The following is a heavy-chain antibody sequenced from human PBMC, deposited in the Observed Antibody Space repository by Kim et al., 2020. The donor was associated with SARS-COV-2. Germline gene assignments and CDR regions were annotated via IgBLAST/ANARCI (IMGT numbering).Heavy chain of an antibody. Sequence: GESLKISCKGSGYNFTNYWISWVRQMPGKGPEWMGTIDPSDSYTKYSPPFQGHVTISADKSISTVFLQWSRLEASDTAMYYCARPSYCNSASCYWYFDLWGRGTLVTVSS. V-gene: IGHV5-10-1*01. CDR1: GYNFTNYW. CDR2: IDPSDSYT. CDR3: ARPSYCNSASCYWYFDL. D-gene: IGHD3-22*01. J-gene: IGHJ2*01.